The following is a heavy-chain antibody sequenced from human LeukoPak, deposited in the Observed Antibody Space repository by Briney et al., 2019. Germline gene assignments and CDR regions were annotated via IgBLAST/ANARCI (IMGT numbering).Heavy chain of an antibody. J-gene: IGHJ4*02. CDR2: ISGSDGST. CDR1: GFTFRSYA. CDR3: AKGSLGYCSGSCYSFDS. V-gene: IGHV3-23*01. D-gene: IGHD2-15*01. Sequence: GGSLRLSCAASGFTFRSYAMSWFRQAPGKGLEGVSGISGSDGSTYHADSVKGRFTISRDNSKNTLYRQMNSLRAEDTGVYYCAKGSLGYCSGSCYSFDSWGQGTLVTVSS.